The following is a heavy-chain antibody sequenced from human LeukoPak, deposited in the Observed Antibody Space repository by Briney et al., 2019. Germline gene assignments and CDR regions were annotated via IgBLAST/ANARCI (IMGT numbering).Heavy chain of an antibody. Sequence: PGGSLRPSCVVSGFTFSSYGMTWVRQAPGKGLEWVSSISGTGADTFYADSVKGRVTISRDNSKDTLYLQMNSLRAEDTAVYYCAKDRYSSGWFGGNFFDYWGQGTLVTCSS. CDR2: ISGTGADT. V-gene: IGHV3-23*01. CDR3: AKDRYSSGWFGGNFFDY. J-gene: IGHJ4*02. D-gene: IGHD6-13*01. CDR1: GFTFSSYG.